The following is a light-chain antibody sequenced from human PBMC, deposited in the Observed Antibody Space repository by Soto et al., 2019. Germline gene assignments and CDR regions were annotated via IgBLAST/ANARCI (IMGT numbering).Light chain of an antibody. J-gene: IGLJ1*01. V-gene: IGLV2-8*01. CDR2: EVN. Sequence: QSALTQPPSASGSPGQSVTISCTGTSSDVGGYKYVSWYQQHPGKAPKLMIFEVNKRPSRVPDRFSGSKSGNTASLTASGLQAEDEADYYCSSYAGINNLGVFGTGTKVTVL. CDR3: SSYAGINNLGV. CDR1: SSDVGGYKY.